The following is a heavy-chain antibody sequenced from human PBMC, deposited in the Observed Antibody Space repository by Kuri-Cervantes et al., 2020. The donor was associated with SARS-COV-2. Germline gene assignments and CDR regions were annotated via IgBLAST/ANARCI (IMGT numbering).Heavy chain of an antibody. CDR2: VRYDGSNK. V-gene: IGHV3-30*02. J-gene: IGHJ4*02. CDR3: AKDRDLVLDY. CDR1: GFTFSSYG. Sequence: GGSLRLSCAASGFTFSSYGMHWVRQAPGKGLEWVAFVRYDGSNKYYADSAKGRFTISRDNSKNSLYLQMNSLRAGDTALYYCAKDRDLVLDYWGQGTLVTVSS. D-gene: IGHD2-8*02.